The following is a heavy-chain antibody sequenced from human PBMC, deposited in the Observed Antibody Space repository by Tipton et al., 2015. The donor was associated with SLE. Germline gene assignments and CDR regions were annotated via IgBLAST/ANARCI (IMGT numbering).Heavy chain of an antibody. CDR3: AREGSGVDV. CDR1: GGSISSYY. Sequence: TLSLTCSVSGGSISSYYWSWIRQPPGKGLEWIGYVDYSGSPNYNPSLNGRVTISVDTSKNQFSLKLTSVTAADTAVYYCAREGSGVDVWGQGTTVTVSS. J-gene: IGHJ6*02. V-gene: IGHV4-4*08. CDR2: VDYSGSP.